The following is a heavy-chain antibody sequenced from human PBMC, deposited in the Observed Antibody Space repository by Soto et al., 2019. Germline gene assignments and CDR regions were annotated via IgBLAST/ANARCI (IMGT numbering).Heavy chain of an antibody. Sequence: SETLSLTCAVSSGSISSTKWWSWVRQPPGKGLEWIGQISQSGSTNYNPSLKSRVTISVDTSKNRFSLNLSSVTAADTAVYYCARRDGGYSPFDYWGPGTLVTVSS. J-gene: IGHJ4*02. CDR1: SGSISSTKW. V-gene: IGHV4-4*02. CDR3: ARRDGGYSPFDY. D-gene: IGHD3-22*01. CDR2: ISQSGST.